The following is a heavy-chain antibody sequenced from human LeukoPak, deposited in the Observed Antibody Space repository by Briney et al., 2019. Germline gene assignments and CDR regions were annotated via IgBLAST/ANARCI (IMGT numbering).Heavy chain of an antibody. CDR3: AKSGRGLQSDN. Sequence: RSGGSLRLSCAASGFTFSSYGMHWVRQAPGKGLEWVAVISYDGSNKYYADSVKGRFTISRDNSKNTLYLQMNSLRAEDTAVYYCAKSGRGLQSDNWGQGTLVTVSS. CDR1: GFTFSSYG. V-gene: IGHV3-30*18. CDR2: ISYDGSNK. D-gene: IGHD5-24*01. J-gene: IGHJ4*02.